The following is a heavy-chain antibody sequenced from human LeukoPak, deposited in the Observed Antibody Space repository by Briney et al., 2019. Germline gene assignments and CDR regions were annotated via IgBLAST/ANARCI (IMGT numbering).Heavy chain of an antibody. Sequence: PGGSLRLSCAASGFTFSSYWMSWVRQAPGKGLEWVANTKQDGSEKSYVDSVKGRFTISRDNAKNSLYLQMNSLRAEDTAVYYCARSVYGAVAGTKDWGQGTLVTVSS. CDR3: ARSVYGAVAGTKD. D-gene: IGHD6-19*01. CDR1: GFTFSSYW. V-gene: IGHV3-7*01. CDR2: TKQDGSEK. J-gene: IGHJ4*02.